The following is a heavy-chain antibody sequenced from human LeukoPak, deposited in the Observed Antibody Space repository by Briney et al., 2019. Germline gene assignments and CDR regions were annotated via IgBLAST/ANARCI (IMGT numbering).Heavy chain of an antibody. V-gene: IGHV3-30*19. J-gene: IGHJ4*02. Sequence: GRSLRLSCAGSGFTFGGYGMHWFRQTPGKGLEWVALISSGSEKYYADSVKGRFTISRDNSKNMLYLQMNSLRADDTAVYYCARDLELSAVYYFDSWGQGTLVIVSS. D-gene: IGHD3-3*01. CDR1: GFTFGGYG. CDR3: ARDLELSAVYYFDS. CDR2: ISSGSEK.